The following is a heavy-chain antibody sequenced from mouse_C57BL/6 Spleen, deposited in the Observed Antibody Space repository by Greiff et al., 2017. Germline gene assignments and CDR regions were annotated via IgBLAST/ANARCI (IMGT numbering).Heavy chain of an antibody. CDR3: TTRYYGSMDYYAMDC. V-gene: IGHV14-4*01. CDR2: IDPENGDT. J-gene: IGHJ4*01. D-gene: IGHD1-1*01. CDR1: GFNIKDDY. Sequence: EVQLQQSGAELVRPGASVKLSCTASGFNIKDDYMHWVKQRPEQGLEWIGWIDPENGDTEYASKFQGKATITADTSSNTAYLQLSSLTSEDTAVYDCTTRYYGSMDYYAMDCWGQGTSVTVSS.